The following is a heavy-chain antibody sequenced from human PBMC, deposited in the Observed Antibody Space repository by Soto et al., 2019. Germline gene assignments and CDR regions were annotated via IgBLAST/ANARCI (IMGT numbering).Heavy chain of an antibody. CDR3: ARHQEDSSGYYRPTGYYFDY. D-gene: IGHD3-22*01. Sequence: SETLSLTCTVSGGSISSSSYYWGWIRQPPGKGLEWIGSIYYSGSTYYNPSLKSRVTISVDTSKNQFSLKLSSVTAADTAVYYCARHQEDSSGYYRPTGYYFDYWGQGTLVTVSS. CDR1: GGSISSSSYY. CDR2: IYYSGST. J-gene: IGHJ4*02. V-gene: IGHV4-39*01.